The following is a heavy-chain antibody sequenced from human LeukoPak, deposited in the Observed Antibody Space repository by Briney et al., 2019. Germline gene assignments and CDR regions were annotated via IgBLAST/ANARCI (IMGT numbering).Heavy chain of an antibody. Sequence: GRSLRLSCAASGFTFSSYGMHWVRQAPGKGLEWVAVIWYDGSNKYYADSVKGRFTISRDNSKNTQYLQMNSLRAEDTAVYYCAREFSDYGDSAGYFDYWGQGTLVTVSS. CDR3: AREFSDYGDSAGYFDY. D-gene: IGHD4-17*01. CDR1: GFTFSSYG. CDR2: IWYDGSNK. J-gene: IGHJ4*02. V-gene: IGHV3-33*01.